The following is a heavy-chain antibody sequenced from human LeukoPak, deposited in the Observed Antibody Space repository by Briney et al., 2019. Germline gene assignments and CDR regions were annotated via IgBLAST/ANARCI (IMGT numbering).Heavy chain of an antibody. CDR1: GFTFSSYW. CDR3: AKDAYSSSSRRFDY. CDR2: INRDGTGN. J-gene: IGHJ4*02. D-gene: IGHD6-6*01. V-gene: IGHV3-7*01. Sequence: GGSLRLSCAASGFTFSSYWMNWVRQAPGKGLEWVANINRDGTGNYYVDSVKGRFTIFRDNAKNLVYLQMNSLRAEDTAVYYCAKDAYSSSSRRFDYWGQGTLVTVSS.